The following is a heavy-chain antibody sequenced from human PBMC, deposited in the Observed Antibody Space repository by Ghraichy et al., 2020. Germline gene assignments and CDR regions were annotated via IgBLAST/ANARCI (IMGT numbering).Heavy chain of an antibody. CDR2: FSSSGTTI. CDR3: ARDLKVAVAGFDV. Sequence: GGSLRLSCAASEFSISDYYMSWIRQAPGKGLEWISYFSSSGTTIYYADSVKGRFTISRDSAKNSLYLQMNSLRGEDTAVYYCARDLKVAVAGFDVRGKGTTVTVSS. CDR1: EFSISDYY. D-gene: IGHD6-19*01. J-gene: IGHJ6*04. V-gene: IGHV3-11*01.